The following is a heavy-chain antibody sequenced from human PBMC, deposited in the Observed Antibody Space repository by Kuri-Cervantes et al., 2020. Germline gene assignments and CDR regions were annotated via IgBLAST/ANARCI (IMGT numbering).Heavy chain of an antibody. CDR1: GFTFSSYS. Sequence: GGSLRLSCAVSGFTFSSYSMNWVRQAPGKGLEWVSSISSSSSYIYYADSVKGRFTISRDNAKNSLYLQMNSLRAEDTAVYYCARGRYDFWSGCFDIWGQGTMVTVSS. CDR2: ISSSSSYI. CDR3: ARGRYDFWSGCFDI. V-gene: IGHV3-21*04. J-gene: IGHJ3*02. D-gene: IGHD3-3*01.